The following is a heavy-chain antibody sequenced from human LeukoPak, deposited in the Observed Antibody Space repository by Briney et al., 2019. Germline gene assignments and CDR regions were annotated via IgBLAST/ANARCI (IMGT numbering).Heavy chain of an antibody. J-gene: IGHJ4*02. CDR1: GGSFSGYY. D-gene: IGHD3-10*01. CDR2: INHSGST. Sequence: PSETLSLTCAVYGGSFSGYYWSWIRQPPGKGREWIGEINHSGSTNYNPSLKSRVTISVDTSKNQFSLKLSSVTAADTAVYYCARARITMVRGVTDDYWGQGTLVTVSS. CDR3: ARARITMVRGVTDDY. V-gene: IGHV4-34*01.